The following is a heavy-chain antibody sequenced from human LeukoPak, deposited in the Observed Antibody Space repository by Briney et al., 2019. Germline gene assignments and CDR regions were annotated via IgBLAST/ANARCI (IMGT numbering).Heavy chain of an antibody. CDR3: AGGNMTTVDY. D-gene: IGHD4-17*01. CDR2: IYYSGST. V-gene: IGHV4-31*03. CDR1: GGSISSGGYY. Sequence: SQTLSLTCTVSGGSISSGGYYWSWLRQHPGKGLEWIGYIYYSGSTYYNPSLKSRVTISVDTSKTQFSLNLSSVPAADTAVYYFAGGNMTTVDYWGQGTLVTVSS. J-gene: IGHJ4*02.